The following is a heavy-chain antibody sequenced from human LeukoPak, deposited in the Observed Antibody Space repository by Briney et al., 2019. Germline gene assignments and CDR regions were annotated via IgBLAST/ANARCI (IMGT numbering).Heavy chain of an antibody. CDR3: AKLVRGYYYDSSGYY. CDR1: GFTFSNYW. D-gene: IGHD3-22*01. J-gene: IGHJ4*02. V-gene: IGHV3-74*01. CDR2: ISTDGKST. Sequence: GGSLRLSCVASGFTFSNYWMLWVRQAPGKGLMWVSLISTDGKSTRYAESVKGRFTISRDNAKNALYLQMNSLRAEDTAVYYCAKLVRGYYYDSSGYYWGQGTLVTVSS.